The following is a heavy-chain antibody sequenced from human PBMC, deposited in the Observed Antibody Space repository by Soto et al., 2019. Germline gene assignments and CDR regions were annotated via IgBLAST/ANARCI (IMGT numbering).Heavy chain of an antibody. CDR1: GGSISSSSYY. D-gene: IGHD1-26*01. CDR2: IYYSGST. CDR3: ARLDSGSYEYYYYYYGMDV. V-gene: IGHV4-39*01. Sequence: QLQLQESGPGLVKPSETLSLTCTVSGGSISSSSYYWGWIRQPPGKGLEWIGSIYYSGSTYYYPSLKSRVTISVDTSKNQFSLKLSSVTAADTAVYYCARLDSGSYEYYYYYYGMDVWGQGTTVTVSS. J-gene: IGHJ6*02.